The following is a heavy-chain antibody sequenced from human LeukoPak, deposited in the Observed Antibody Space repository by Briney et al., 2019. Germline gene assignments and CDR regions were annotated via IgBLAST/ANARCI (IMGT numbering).Heavy chain of an antibody. Sequence: SEALSLTCTVSVGSISSSSYYWGWIRQPPGKGLEWIGSIYYSGSTYYNPSRKSRVTISVDTSKNQFSLKLSSVTAADTAVYDCASLGIAVAGKDYWGQGTLVTASS. D-gene: IGHD6-19*01. V-gene: IGHV4-39*01. CDR2: IYYSGST. J-gene: IGHJ4*02. CDR1: VGSISSSSYY. CDR3: ASLGIAVAGKDY.